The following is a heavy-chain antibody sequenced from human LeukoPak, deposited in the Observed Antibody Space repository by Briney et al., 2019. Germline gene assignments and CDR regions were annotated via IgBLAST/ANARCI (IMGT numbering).Heavy chain of an antibody. Sequence: SVKVSCKASGGTFSSYAISWVRQAPGQGLEWMGRIIPILGIANYAQKFQGRVTIPAHKSTSTAYMELSSLRSEDTAVYYCARDREVANWFDPWGQGTLVTVSS. V-gene: IGHV1-69*04. CDR2: IIPILGIA. CDR1: GGTFSSYA. D-gene: IGHD3-10*01. CDR3: ARDREVANWFDP. J-gene: IGHJ5*02.